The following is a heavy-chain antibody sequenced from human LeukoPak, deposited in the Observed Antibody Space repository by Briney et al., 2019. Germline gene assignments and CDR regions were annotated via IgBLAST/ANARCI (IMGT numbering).Heavy chain of an antibody. J-gene: IGHJ4*02. Sequence: GGSLRLSCAASGFTFSSYGMYWVRQFPGKDLEWVAGISWNSVNRDYGDSVKGRFTISRDNAKGSLYLQMNSLKLGDTALYYCAKSTWQYHYDGQIDQWGQGTLVTVSS. V-gene: IGHV3-9*01. CDR3: AKSTWQYHYDGQIDQ. D-gene: IGHD3-22*01. CDR2: ISWNSVNR. CDR1: GFTFSSYG.